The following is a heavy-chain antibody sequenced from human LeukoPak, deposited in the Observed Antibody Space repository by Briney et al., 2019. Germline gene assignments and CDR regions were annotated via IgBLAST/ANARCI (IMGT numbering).Heavy chain of an antibody. CDR1: AFTFSSYS. D-gene: IGHD1-1*01. CDR3: AGTERYYYYGMDM. J-gene: IGHJ6*02. CDR2: ISTTGSYI. V-gene: IGHV3-21*01. Sequence: GGSLRLSCAASAFTFSSYSMNWVRQAPGKGLEWASSISTTGSYIYYADSVKGRFTISRDNAKNSLYLQMNSLRAEDTAVYYCAGTERYYYYGMDMWGRGTTVTVSS.